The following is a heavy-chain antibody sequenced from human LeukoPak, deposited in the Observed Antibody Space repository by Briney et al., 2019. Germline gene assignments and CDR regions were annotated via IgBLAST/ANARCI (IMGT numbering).Heavy chain of an antibody. D-gene: IGHD2-15*01. CDR3: AKSRVAATSCFDY. CDR1: GFTXXXYX. V-gene: IGHV3-23*01. Sequence: GFTXXXYXXXWVRQAXGKGXXXXXGISGSGGNIYYTDSVKGRFTTSRENSKNTLYLQMDSLRAEDTAVYYCAKSRVAATSCFDYWGQGTLVTVSS. J-gene: IGHJ4*02. CDR2: ISGSGGNI.